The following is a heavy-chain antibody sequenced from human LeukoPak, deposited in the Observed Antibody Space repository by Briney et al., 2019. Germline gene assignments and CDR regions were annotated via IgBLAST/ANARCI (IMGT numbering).Heavy chain of an antibody. D-gene: IGHD3-16*01. CDR1: GFTLGDYA. CDR3: TQQVWLETKYVWGRDKKYYFDY. J-gene: IGHJ4*02. Sequence: PGGSLRLSCTASGFTLGDYAMSWVSQAPGKGLEWGGFIRSKAYGGTTEYAASVKGRFTISRDDSKSIAYLQMNSLKTEDTAVYYCTQQVWLETKYVWGRDKKYYFDYWGQGTLVTVSS. CDR2: IRSKAYGGTT. V-gene: IGHV3-49*04.